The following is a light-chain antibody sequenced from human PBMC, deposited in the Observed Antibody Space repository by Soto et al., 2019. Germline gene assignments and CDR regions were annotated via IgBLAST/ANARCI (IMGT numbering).Light chain of an antibody. CDR2: GAL. J-gene: IGKJ5*01. Sequence: IVLTQSPGTLSFPPAERPTLSCRASQTVSSRFLAWYQQKPGQAPRLLIYGALSRATGIPDRFSGSGSGTDFTLTVSRLEPEDFAMYYCQQYHWAPDTFGQGTRLEIK. CDR1: QTVSSRF. V-gene: IGKV3-20*01. CDR3: QQYHWAPDT.